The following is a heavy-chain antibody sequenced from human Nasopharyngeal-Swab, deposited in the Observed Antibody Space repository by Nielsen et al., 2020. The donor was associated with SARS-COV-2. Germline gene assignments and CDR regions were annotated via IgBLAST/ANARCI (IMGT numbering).Heavy chain of an antibody. CDR3: ARDGSSGGATSAFDI. V-gene: IGHV1-24*01. CDR2: FDPEDGET. D-gene: IGHD1-26*01. J-gene: IGHJ3*02. CDR1: GYTLTELS. Sequence: ASVKVSCKVSGYTLTELSMHWVRQAPGKGLEWMGGFDPEDGETIYAQKFQGRVTMTEDTSTDTAYMELSSLRSEDTAVYYCARDGSSGGATSAFDIWGQGTTVTVSS.